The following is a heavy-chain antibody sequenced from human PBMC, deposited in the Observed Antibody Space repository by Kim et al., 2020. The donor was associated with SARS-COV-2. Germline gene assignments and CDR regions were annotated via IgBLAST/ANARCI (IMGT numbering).Heavy chain of an antibody. J-gene: IGHJ4*02. CDR3: ARGGYYYDSSGYYYDY. CDR2: TYYRPKWYN. V-gene: IGHV6-1*01. CDR1: GDSVSSNSAA. D-gene: IGHD3-22*01. Sequence: SQTLSLTCAISGDSVSSNSAAWNWIRQSPSRGLDWLGRTYYRPKWYNDYAVSVKSRITINPDTSKNQFSLQLNSVTPEDTAVYYCARGGYYYDSSGYYYDYWGQGTLVTVSS.